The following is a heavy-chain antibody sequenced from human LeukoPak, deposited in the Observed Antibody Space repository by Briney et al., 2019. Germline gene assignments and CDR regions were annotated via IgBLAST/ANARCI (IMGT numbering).Heavy chain of an antibody. CDR3: ARVGYYDSSGYYENWFDP. CDR1: GFTFSSYA. Sequence: HTGGSLRLSCAASGFTFSSYAMHWVRQAPGKGLEWVAVISYDGSNKYYADSVKGRFTISRDNSKNTLYLQMNSLSAEDTAVYYCARVGYYDSSGYYENWFDPWGQGTLVTVSS. V-gene: IGHV3-30*04. J-gene: IGHJ5*02. D-gene: IGHD3-22*01. CDR2: ISYDGSNK.